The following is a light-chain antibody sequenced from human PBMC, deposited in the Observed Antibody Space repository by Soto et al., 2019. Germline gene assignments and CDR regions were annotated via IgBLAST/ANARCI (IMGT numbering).Light chain of an antibody. Sequence: QTVVTQPPSASGTPGQRVNISCSGSSSNIGRNTVKWYRQLPGKAPKLLIGSSDQRPSGVPDRFSGSQSGTSASLAISGLQSEDEADYICAAWDDSLNAWAFGGGTNLTVL. CDR3: AAWDDSLNAWA. V-gene: IGLV1-44*01. CDR2: SSD. J-gene: IGLJ3*02. CDR1: SSNIGRNT.